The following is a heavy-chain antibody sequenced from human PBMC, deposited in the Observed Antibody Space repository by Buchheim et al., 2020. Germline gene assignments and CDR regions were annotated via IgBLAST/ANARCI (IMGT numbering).Heavy chain of an antibody. V-gene: IGHV2-5*01. CDR1: GFSLSTSGVG. D-gene: IGHD3-3*01. CDR3: AHESALWDLWSGYYTGWYFDL. Sequence: QITLKESGPTLVKPTQTLTLTCTFSGFSLSTSGVGVGWIRQPPGQALEWLALIYWNDDKRSSPSLNSRLTITKDTSKNQVVLTMTNMDPVDTATYYCAHESALWDLWSGYYTGWYFDLWGRGTL. CDR2: IYWNDDK. J-gene: IGHJ2*01.